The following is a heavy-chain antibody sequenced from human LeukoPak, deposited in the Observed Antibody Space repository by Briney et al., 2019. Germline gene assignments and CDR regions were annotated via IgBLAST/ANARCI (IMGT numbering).Heavy chain of an antibody. J-gene: IGHJ4*02. V-gene: IGHV1-18*04. Sequence: GASVKVSCKASGYTFTGYYMHWVRQAPGQGLEWMGWISAYNGNTNYAQKLQGRVTMTTDTSTSTAYMELRSLRSDDTAVYYCARSYYDFWSGHRLPLDYWGQGTLVTVSS. D-gene: IGHD3-3*01. CDR3: ARSYYDFWSGHRLPLDY. CDR2: ISAYNGNT. CDR1: GYTFTGYY.